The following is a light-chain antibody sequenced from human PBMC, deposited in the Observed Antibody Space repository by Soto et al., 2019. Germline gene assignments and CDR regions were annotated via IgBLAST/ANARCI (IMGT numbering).Light chain of an antibody. J-gene: IGKJ2*01. CDR1: QSVSNNY. CDR2: GSS. Sequence: EVVLTQSPGTLSLSPGERATLSCRASQSVSNNYFAWYQQKLGQAPRLLIFGSSDRATGIPDGFSGSESGTDFTLTISRLQPEDFAVYYYQQYDSSRPYTFGHGTKLEIK. CDR3: QQYDSSRPYT. V-gene: IGKV3-20*01.